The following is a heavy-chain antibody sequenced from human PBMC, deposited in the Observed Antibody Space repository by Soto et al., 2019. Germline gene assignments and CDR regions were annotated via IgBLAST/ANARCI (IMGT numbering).Heavy chain of an antibody. CDR3: ARALTTVSWSDH. V-gene: IGHV4-31*03. D-gene: IGHD4-17*01. J-gene: IGHJ5*02. Sequence: QVQLQESGPGLVKPSQTLSLTCTVSGGSISSGGYYWSWIRQHPGKGLEWIGYIYYSGSTHYNPSLKGRGTISVDRSKTQFSLTLGSVTAADTAVYYCARALTTVSWSDHWGQGTLVTVSS. CDR1: GGSISSGGYY. CDR2: IYYSGST.